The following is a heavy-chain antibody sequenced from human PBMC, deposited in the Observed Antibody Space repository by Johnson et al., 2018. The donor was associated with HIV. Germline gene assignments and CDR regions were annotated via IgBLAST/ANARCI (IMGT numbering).Heavy chain of an antibody. J-gene: IGHJ3*02. CDR3: ARAHPFYGGNSEGAFDI. Sequence: VQLVESGVGVVQPGRSLRLSCAASGFTFSTYGMHWVRQAPGKGLEWVSGINWNGDSTDYADSVKGRFTVSRDSAKNSLYLQMNSLRAEDTALYYCARAHPFYGGNSEGAFDIWGQGTMVTVSS. CDR2: INWNGDST. CDR1: GFTFSTYG. D-gene: IGHD4-23*01. V-gene: IGHV3-20*04.